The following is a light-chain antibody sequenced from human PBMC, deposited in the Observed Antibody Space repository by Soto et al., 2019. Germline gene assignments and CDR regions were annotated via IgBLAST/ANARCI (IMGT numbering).Light chain of an antibody. V-gene: IGKV3-11*01. J-gene: IGKJ4*01. CDR2: DAS. Sequence: EIVLTQSPATLSLSPGERATLSCRASQSVSSYLAWYQQKPGQAPRLLIYDASNRATGIPARFSGSVSGTDFTLTISSLEPEDFAVYYCQQRSNWPFLTFGGGTKVEIK. CDR3: QQRSNWPFLT. CDR1: QSVSSY.